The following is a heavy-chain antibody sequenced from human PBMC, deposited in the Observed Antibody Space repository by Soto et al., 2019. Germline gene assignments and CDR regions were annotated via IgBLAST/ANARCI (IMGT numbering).Heavy chain of an antibody. D-gene: IGHD3-9*01. CDR1: GYTFTSYD. CDR2: KNPNSGNT. CDR3: ARGSQYYDILTGYYNWFDP. J-gene: IGHJ5*02. Sequence: QVQLVQSGAEVKKPGASVKVSCKASGYTFTSYDINWARQATGQALEWMGWKNPNSGNTGYAQKFKGRVTMTRNTSISIAYMELSSVISEGTAVYYCARGSQYYDILTGYYNWFDPWGQGTLVTVSS. V-gene: IGHV1-8*01.